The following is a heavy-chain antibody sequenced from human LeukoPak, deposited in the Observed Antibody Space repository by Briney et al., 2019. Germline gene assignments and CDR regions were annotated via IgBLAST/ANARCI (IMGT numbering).Heavy chain of an antibody. CDR1: GFTFSSYG. V-gene: IGHV3-48*04. J-gene: IGHJ4*02. Sequence: QPGGSLRLSCAASGFTFSSYGMHWVRQAPGKGLEWVSYISSSGSTIYYADSVRGRFTISRDNAKNSLILQMNSLRAEDTALYYCARVGYYDSSGPSWGQGTLVTVSS. CDR2: ISSSGSTI. CDR3: ARVGYYDSSGPS. D-gene: IGHD3-22*01.